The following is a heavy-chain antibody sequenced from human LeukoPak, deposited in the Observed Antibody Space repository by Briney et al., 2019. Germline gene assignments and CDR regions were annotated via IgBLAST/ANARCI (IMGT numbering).Heavy chain of an antibody. CDR1: GFTFSTHG. D-gene: IGHD6-19*01. Sequence: GGSLRLSCEASGFTFSTHGMHWVRQAPGKGLEWVAVISYSGSSKECADSVKGRFTISRDNSKNTLYLQMNSLRAEDTAVYYCARDAYSSGWYRYFDYWGQGTLVTVSS. CDR2: ISYSGSSK. V-gene: IGHV3-30*03. CDR3: ARDAYSSGWYRYFDY. J-gene: IGHJ4*02.